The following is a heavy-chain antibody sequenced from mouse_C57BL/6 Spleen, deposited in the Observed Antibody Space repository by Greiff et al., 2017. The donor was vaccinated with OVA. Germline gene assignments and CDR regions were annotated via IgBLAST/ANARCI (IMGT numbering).Heavy chain of an antibody. D-gene: IGHD2-3*01. CDR3: ARDSSIYDGYAWFAY. CDR1: GYTFTDHT. CDR2: IYPRDGST. J-gene: IGHJ3*01. V-gene: IGHV1-78*01. Sequence: VKLQQSDAELVKPGASVKISCKVSGYTFTDHTIHWMKQRPEQGLEWIGYIYPRDGSTKYNEKFKGKATLTADKSSSTAYMQLNSLTSEDSAVYFCARDSSIYDGYAWFAYWGQGTLVTVSA.